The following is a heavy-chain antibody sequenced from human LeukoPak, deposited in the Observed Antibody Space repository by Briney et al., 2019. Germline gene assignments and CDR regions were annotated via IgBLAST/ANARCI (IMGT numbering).Heavy chain of an antibody. CDR1: GFTFSSYG. Sequence: GGSLRLSCAASGFTFSSYGMHWVRQAPGKGLEWVAFIRYDGSNKYYADSVKGRFTISRDNSKHTLYLQMNSLRAEDTAVYYCAKIGIGYCSGGSCYPFDYWGQGTLVTVSS. V-gene: IGHV3-30*02. CDR3: AKIGIGYCSGGSCYPFDY. J-gene: IGHJ4*02. CDR2: IRYDGSNK. D-gene: IGHD2-15*01.